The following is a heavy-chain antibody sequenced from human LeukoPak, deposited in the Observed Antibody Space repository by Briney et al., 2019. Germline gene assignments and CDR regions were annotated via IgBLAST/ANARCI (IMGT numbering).Heavy chain of an antibody. CDR3: ARRTVTTSYFDY. J-gene: IGHJ4*02. Sequence: PSETLSLTCAVSGYSISSGYYWGWIRQPPGKGLEWIGSIYHSGSTYYNPSLKSRVTISVDTSKNQFSLKLSFVTAADTAVYYCARRTVTTSYFDYWGQGTLVTVSS. D-gene: IGHD4-11*01. V-gene: IGHV4-38-2*01. CDR1: GYSISSGYY. CDR2: IYHSGST.